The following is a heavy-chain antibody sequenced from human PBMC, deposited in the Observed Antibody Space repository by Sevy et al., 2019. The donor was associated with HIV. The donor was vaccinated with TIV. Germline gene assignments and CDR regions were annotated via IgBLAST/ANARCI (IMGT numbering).Heavy chain of an antibody. CDR2: MNPNSGST. CDR1: GYTFTSYD. V-gene: IGHV1-8*01. Sequence: ASVKVSCKASGYTFTSYDINWVRQATGQGLEWMGWMNPNSGSTGYAQKFQGRVTMTRNTSISTAYMELSSLRSEDTAVYYCARAGPTYYYGSGSSLGNWFDPWGQGTLVTVSS. CDR3: ARAGPTYYYGSGSSLGNWFDP. D-gene: IGHD3-10*01. J-gene: IGHJ5*02.